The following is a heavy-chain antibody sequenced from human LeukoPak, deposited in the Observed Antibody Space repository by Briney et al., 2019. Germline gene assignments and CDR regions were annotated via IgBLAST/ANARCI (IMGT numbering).Heavy chain of an antibody. CDR2: IYSGGFT. D-gene: IGHD4-17*01. J-gene: IGHJ1*01. CDR1: GFTFSSYA. CDR3: ARVDYGDYQYFQH. Sequence: GGSLRLSCAASGFTFSSYAMSWVRQAPGKGLEWVSVIYSGGFTYYADSVKGRFTISRDNSKNTLYLQMNSLRAEDTAVYYCARVDYGDYQYFQHWGQGTLVTVSS. V-gene: IGHV3-53*01.